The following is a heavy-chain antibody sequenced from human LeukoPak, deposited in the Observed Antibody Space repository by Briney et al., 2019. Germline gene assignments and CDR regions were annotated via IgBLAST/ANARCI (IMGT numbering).Heavy chain of an antibody. CDR3: AKVWRVDY. CDR2: IRGSGGST. D-gene: IGHD2-21*01. CDR1: GFSFSSYA. J-gene: IGHJ4*02. Sequence: QPGGSLRPSCAASGFSFSSYAMSWVRQAPGKGLEWVSAIRGSGGSTNYADSVKGRFTISRDNSKNTLYLQMNSLRAEDTAVYYCAKVWRVDYWGQGTLVTVSS. V-gene: IGHV3-23*01.